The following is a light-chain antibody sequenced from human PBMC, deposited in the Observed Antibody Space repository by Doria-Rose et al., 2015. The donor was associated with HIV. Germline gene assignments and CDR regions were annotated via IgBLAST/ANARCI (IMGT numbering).Light chain of an antibody. CDR3: QNYNSAPLT. CDR2: AAS. Sequence: LSASVGDRVTITCRAGQGISNFLAWYQQKPGRVPKLLIYAASTLQSGVPSRFSGSGSGTDFSLTISTLQPEDVAIYYCQNYNSAPLTFGGGSKVEIK. J-gene: IGKJ4*01. CDR1: QGISNF. V-gene: IGKV1-27*01.